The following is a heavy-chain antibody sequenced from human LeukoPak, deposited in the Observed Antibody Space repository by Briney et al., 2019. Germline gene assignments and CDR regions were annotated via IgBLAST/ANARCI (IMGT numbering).Heavy chain of an antibody. CDR1: GGTFSSYA. Sequence: SENVSCKDSGGTFSSYAISWVRQAPGQGLEWMGGIIPILGTANYAQRFQARVTITTDEYTSTGSIELSSLRSEDTAVYYCARGGYFGGDCYSIWFDPWSQGTLVTVSS. D-gene: IGHD2-21*02. CDR2: IIPILGTA. V-gene: IGHV1-69*05. CDR3: ARGGYFGGDCYSIWFDP. J-gene: IGHJ5*02.